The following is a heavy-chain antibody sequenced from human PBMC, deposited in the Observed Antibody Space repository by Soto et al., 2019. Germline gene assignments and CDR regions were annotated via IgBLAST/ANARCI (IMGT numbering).Heavy chain of an antibody. V-gene: IGHV1-69*01. CDR2: IIPLINVA. J-gene: IGHJ3*02. CDR1: GGTFSNFA. Sequence: QVQLVQSGPEVKKPGSSVKVSCEASGGTFSNFAVNWVRQAPGQGLEWVGGIIPLINVAQYAQKFEGRVTIVTDDSASTADMALSSLTSDATAVYYWAGPGRDVLGNDYKGLTGLKIWGQGTMVTVSS. CDR3: AGPGRDVLGNDYKGLTGLKI. D-gene: IGHD4-4*01.